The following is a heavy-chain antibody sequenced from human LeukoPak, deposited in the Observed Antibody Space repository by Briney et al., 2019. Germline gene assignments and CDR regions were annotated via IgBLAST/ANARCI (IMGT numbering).Heavy chain of an antibody. CDR2: ISPSGRGA. CDR3: ASQAASGYYFEY. V-gene: IGHV1-2*02. J-gene: IGHJ4*02. CDR1: GYTFTDYY. D-gene: IGHD3-9*01. Sequence: ATVKVSCKASGYTFTDYYIQWVRQAPGQGLEWMGWISPSGRGANSAQKFQGRVTMTRDTSISTAYMELSRLTSDDTAVYYCASQAASGYYFEYWGQGSLVTVSS.